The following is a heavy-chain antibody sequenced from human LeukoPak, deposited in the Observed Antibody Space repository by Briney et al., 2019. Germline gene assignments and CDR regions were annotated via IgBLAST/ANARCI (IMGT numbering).Heavy chain of an antibody. CDR3: AKLPHAWFGELFEYYYMDV. Sequence: PGGSLRLSCAASGFTFSSYSMNWVRQAPGKGLEWVAAISTTSGNIYYADSVKGRFTISRDNSKNTLYLQMNSLRAEDTAVYYCAKLPHAWFGELFEYYYMDVWGKGTTVTISS. V-gene: IGHV3-21*04. CDR1: GFTFSSYS. J-gene: IGHJ6*03. D-gene: IGHD3-10*01. CDR2: ISTTSGNI.